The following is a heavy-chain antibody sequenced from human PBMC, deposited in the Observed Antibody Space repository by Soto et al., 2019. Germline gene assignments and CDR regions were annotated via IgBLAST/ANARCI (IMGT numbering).Heavy chain of an antibody. V-gene: IGHV4-39*01. CDR3: ARHADYYGSGSYYAD. CDR1: GGSISSSSYY. Sequence: QLQLQESGPGLVKPSETLSLTCTVSGGSISSSSYYWGWIRQPPGKGLEWIGSIYYSGSTYYNPSLKSLVTISVDTSKNQFSLKLSSVTAADTAVYYCARHADYYGSGSYYADWGQGTLVTVSS. J-gene: IGHJ4*02. D-gene: IGHD3-10*01. CDR2: IYYSGST.